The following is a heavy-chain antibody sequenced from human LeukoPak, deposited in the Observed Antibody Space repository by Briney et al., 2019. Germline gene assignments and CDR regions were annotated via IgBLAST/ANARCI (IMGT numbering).Heavy chain of an antibody. V-gene: IGHV1-2*02. CDR2: INPNTGAT. D-gene: IGHD5-18*01. Sequence: ASVKVSCKASGYTFTGYYMNWVRQAPGQGLEWMGWINPNTGATNYAQKFQGGVTMTRDTSISTAYMELSRLRSDDTAVYYCATDAPSETALASAFDIWGQGTMVTVSP. J-gene: IGHJ3*02. CDR3: ATDAPSETALASAFDI. CDR1: GYTFTGYY.